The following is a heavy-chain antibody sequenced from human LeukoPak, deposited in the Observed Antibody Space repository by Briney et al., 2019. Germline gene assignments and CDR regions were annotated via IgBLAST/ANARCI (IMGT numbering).Heavy chain of an antibody. V-gene: IGHV3-74*03. CDR2: INPDGSST. CDR3: ARVTSSRGAIDI. J-gene: IGHJ3*02. CDR1: GFTFSSYW. Sequence: GGSLRLSCAASGFTFSSYWMHWVRHAPGKGLVWVSRINPDGSSTTYADSVKGRFTISRDNAKNTLYLQMNSLRAEDTAVYHCARVTSSRGAIDIWGQGTMVTVSS. D-gene: IGHD6-13*01.